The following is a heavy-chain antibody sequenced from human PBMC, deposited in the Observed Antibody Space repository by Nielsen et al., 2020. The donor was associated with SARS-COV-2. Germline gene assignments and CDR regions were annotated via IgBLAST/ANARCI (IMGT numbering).Heavy chain of an antibody. CDR2: ISGSGGST. CDR1: GFTFSSYA. V-gene: IGHV3-23*01. CDR3: AKVSAIIVGATTDY. Sequence: LSLTCAASGFTFSSYAMSWVRQAPGKGLEWVSAISGSGGSTYYADSVKGRFTISRDNSKNTLYLQMNSLRAEDTAVYYCAKVSAIIVGATTDYWGQGTLVPSPQ. D-gene: IGHD1-26*01. J-gene: IGHJ4*02.